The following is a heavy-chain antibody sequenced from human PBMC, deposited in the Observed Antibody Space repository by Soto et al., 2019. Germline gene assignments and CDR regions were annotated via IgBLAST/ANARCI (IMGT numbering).Heavy chain of an antibody. D-gene: IGHD3-10*01. CDR3: AMAGLKVRGVPYSDY. CDR1: GGTFSSYA. V-gene: IGHV1-69*13. CDR2: IIPIFGTA. J-gene: IGHJ4*02. Sequence: ASVKVSCKASGGTFSSYAISWVRQAPGQGLEWMGGIIPIFGTANYAQKFQGRVTITADESTSTAYMELSSLRSEDTAVYYCAMAGLKVRGVPYSDYWGQGTLVTVSS.